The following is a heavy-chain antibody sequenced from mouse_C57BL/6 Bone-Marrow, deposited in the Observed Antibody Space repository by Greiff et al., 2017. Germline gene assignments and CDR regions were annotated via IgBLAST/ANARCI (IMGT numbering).Heavy chain of an antibody. V-gene: IGHV1-4*01. CDR3: ARGAY. CDR1: GYTFTRYT. CDR2: INPSSGYT. J-gene: IGHJ3*01. Sequence: VQLQQSGAELARPGASVKMSCKASGYTFTRYTMHWVKQRPGQGLEWIGYINPSSGYTKYNQKFKDKDTLTADKSSSTAYMQLSSLTSEDSAVYYCARGAYWGQGTLVTVSA.